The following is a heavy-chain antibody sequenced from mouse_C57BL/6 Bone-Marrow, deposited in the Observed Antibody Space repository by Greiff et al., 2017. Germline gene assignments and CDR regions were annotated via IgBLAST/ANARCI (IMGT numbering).Heavy chain of an antibody. D-gene: IGHD1-1*01. CDR1: GYTFTGYW. V-gene: IGHV1-9*01. CDR2: ILPGSGST. CDR3: AREGHYYGSPFAY. J-gene: IGHJ3*01. Sequence: QVQLQQSGAELMKPGASVKLSCKATGYTFTGYWIEWVKQRPGHGLEWIGEILPGSGSTNYNEKFKGKATFTADTSSNTAYMQLSSLTTEESAIYYCAREGHYYGSPFAYWGQGTLVTVSA.